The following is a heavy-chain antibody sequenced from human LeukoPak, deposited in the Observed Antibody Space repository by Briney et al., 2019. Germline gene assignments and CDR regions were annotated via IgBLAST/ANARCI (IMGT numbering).Heavy chain of an antibody. V-gene: IGHV3-23*01. Sequence: PGGSLRLSCAASGFTFSSYAMSWVRQAPGKGLEWVSAISGSGGSTYYADSVKGRFTISRDNSKSTLYLQMNSLRAEDTAVYYCAKKKNSGWYSDYWGQGTLVTVSS. CDR1: GFTFSSYA. CDR3: AKKKNSGWYSDY. CDR2: ISGSGGST. D-gene: IGHD6-19*01. J-gene: IGHJ4*02.